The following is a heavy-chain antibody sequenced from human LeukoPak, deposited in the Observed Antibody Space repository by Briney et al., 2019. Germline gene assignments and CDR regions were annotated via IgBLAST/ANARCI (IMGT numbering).Heavy chain of an antibody. V-gene: IGHV4-34*01. CDR1: GGSFSGYY. CDR3: ARDPYCGGDCYQPYYMDV. D-gene: IGHD2-21*01. Sequence: PSETLSLTCAVYGGSFSGYYWSWIRQPPGKGLEWIGEINHSGSTNYNPSLKSRVTISVDTSKNQFSLKLSSVTAADTAVHYCARDPYCGGDCYQPYYMDVWGKGTTVTVSS. CDR2: INHSGST. J-gene: IGHJ6*03.